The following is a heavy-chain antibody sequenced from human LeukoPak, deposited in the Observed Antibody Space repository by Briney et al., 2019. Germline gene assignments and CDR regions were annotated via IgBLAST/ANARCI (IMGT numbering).Heavy chain of an antibody. V-gene: IGHV4-34*01. CDR3: ARASRTRGYSYGYNY. CDR1: GGSFSGYY. Sequence: PSETLSLTCAVYGGSFSGYYWSWIRQPPGKGLEWIGEINHSGSTNYNPSLKSRVTISVDTSKNQFSLKLSSVTAADTAVYYCARASRTRGYSYGYNYWGQGTLVTVSS. CDR2: INHSGST. D-gene: IGHD5-18*01. J-gene: IGHJ4*02.